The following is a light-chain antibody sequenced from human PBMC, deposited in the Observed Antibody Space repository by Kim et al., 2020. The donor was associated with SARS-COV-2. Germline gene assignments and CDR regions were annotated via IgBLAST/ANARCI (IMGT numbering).Light chain of an antibody. CDR2: AAS. CDR3: QQSYSSPLT. J-gene: IGKJ4*01. CDR1: QSISNY. V-gene: IGKV1-39*01. Sequence: DIQMTQSPSSLSASVGDRVTITCRASQSISNYLNWYQRKPGKAPNLLISAASNLQSGVPSRFSGSGSGTEFTLTITDLQPEEFAIYYCQQSYSSPLTFGGGTKVDIK.